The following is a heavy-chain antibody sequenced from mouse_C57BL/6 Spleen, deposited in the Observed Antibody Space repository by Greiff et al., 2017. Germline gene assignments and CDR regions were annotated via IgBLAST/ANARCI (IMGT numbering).Heavy chain of an antibody. J-gene: IGHJ3*01. Sequence: LVESGPELVKPGASVKISCKASGYAFRSSWRNWVKQRPGKGFEWFGRFYPGDGVTNYNGNLKGKATLTADKSSSTAYMQLSSLTSEDSAVYFCARPIYYGNPYYFDYWGQGTLVTVSA. CDR2: FYPGDGVT. V-gene: IGHV1-82*01. CDR1: GYAFRSSW. CDR3: ARPIYYGNPYYFDY. D-gene: IGHD2-1*01.